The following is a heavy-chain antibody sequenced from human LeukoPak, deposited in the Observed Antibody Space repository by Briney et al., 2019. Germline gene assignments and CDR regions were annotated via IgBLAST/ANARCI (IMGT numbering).Heavy chain of an antibody. CDR2: IYYGGST. CDR3: ARDQHTMSYYYYGMDV. D-gene: IGHD2-21*01. V-gene: IGHV4-31*03. J-gene: IGHJ6*02. Sequence: SETLSLTCTVSGGSISSGGYYWSWIRQHPGKGLEWIGYIYYGGSTYYNPSLKSRVTISVDTSKNQFSLKLSSVTAADTAVYYCARDQHTMSYYYYGMDVWGQGTTVTVSS. CDR1: GGSISSGGYY.